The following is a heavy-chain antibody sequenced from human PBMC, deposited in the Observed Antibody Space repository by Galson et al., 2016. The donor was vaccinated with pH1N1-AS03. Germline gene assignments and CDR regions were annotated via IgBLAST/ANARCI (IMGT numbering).Heavy chain of an antibody. D-gene: IGHD3-3*01. J-gene: IGHJ4*02. V-gene: IGHV1-69*05. CDR3: AGRQNGRQYDFWSGARGFDS. CDR2: FIPVFNTV. Sequence: SVKVSCKASGGTFSNYAISWVRQAPGQGLEWLGGFIPVFNTVKYEQKLQGRVTITTDESTSTAYMEVRSLRSEDTAVYYCAGRQNGRQYDFWSGARGFDSWGQGTLVTVSS. CDR1: GGTFSNYA.